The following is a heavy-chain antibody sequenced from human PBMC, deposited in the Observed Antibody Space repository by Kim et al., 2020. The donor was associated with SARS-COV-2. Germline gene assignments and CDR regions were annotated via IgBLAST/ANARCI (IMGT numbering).Heavy chain of an antibody. V-gene: IGHV3-53*01. CDR3: AREKMSSTGYWFDP. Sequence: DSVKGRFPISRDNSKNTLYLQMNSLRAEDTAVYYCAREKMSSTGYWFDPWGQGTLVTVSS. D-gene: IGHD6-13*01. J-gene: IGHJ5*02.